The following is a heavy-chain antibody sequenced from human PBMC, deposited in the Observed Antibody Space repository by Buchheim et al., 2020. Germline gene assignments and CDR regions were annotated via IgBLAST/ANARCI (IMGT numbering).Heavy chain of an antibody. CDR2: IYNGVTT. Sequence: VQLQESGPGLVKPSQTLSLTCTVPGGSISSGGYYWNWIRHHPGKGLEWIGYIYNGVTTHYNPSLRSRLIISVDKSENQFSLKLSSVTAADTAVYYCARAGYYDSRGYLGDFDYWGQGTL. V-gene: IGHV4-31*03. D-gene: IGHD3-22*01. CDR3: ARAGYYDSRGYLGDFDY. CDR1: GGSISSGGYY. J-gene: IGHJ4*02.